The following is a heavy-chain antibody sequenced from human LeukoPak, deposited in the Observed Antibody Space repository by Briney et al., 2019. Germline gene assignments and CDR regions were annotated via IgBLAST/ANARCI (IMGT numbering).Heavy chain of an antibody. CDR2: IIPIFGTA. CDR1: GGTFSSYA. V-gene: IGHV1-69*13. J-gene: IGHJ3*02. D-gene: IGHD4-23*01. Sequence: ASVKVSCKASGGTFSSYAISWVRQAPGQGLEWMGGIIPIFGTANYAQKFQGRVTITADESTSTAYMELSSLRSEDTAVYYCVRGALRWSSAFDIWGQGTMVTVSS. CDR3: VRGALRWSSAFDI.